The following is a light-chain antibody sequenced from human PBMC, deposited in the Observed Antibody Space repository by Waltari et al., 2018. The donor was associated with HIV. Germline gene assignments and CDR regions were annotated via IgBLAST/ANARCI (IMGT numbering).Light chain of an antibody. CDR1: RSNIGSNT. CDR2: SNN. Sequence: QSVLTQPPSASGTPGQRVTISCSASRSNIGSNTVSCYQQLPGTAPKLFIYSNNQRPSGVPDRFSGSKSGTSASLAISGLQSEDEADYYCAAWDDSLNGWVFGGGTKLTVV. V-gene: IGLV1-44*01. CDR3: AAWDDSLNGWV. J-gene: IGLJ3*02.